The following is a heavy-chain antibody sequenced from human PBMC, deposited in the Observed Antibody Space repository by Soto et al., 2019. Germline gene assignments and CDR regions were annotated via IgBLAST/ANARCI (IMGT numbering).Heavy chain of an antibody. CDR2: IGTAGDT. V-gene: IGHV3-13*01. CDR3: ARGTMYYEFWSDTRRGGMDV. D-gene: IGHD3-3*01. J-gene: IGHJ6*02. CDR1: GFTFSSYD. Sequence: EVQLVESGGGLVQPGGSLRLSCAASGFTFSSYDMHWVRQATGKGLEWVSAIGTAGDTYYPGSVKGRFTISRENAKNSLYLPMNSLRAEDTAVYYCARGTMYYEFWSDTRRGGMDVWGQGTTVTVSS.